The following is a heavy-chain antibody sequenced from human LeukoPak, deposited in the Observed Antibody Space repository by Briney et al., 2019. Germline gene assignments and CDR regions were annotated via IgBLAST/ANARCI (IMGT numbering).Heavy chain of an antibody. V-gene: IGHV3-30*18. CDR1: GFTFSSFG. CDR2: ISHDGLNK. J-gene: IGHJ4*02. D-gene: IGHD3-9*01. Sequence: GGSLRLSCAASGFTFSSFGMHWVRQAPGKGLEWMALISHDGLNKSYADSMKGRFTISRDNSKSTLYLQMNSLRAEDTAVYYCAKEGAPFYDILTGHNYLDYWGQGTLVTVSS. CDR3: AKEGAPFYDILTGHNYLDY.